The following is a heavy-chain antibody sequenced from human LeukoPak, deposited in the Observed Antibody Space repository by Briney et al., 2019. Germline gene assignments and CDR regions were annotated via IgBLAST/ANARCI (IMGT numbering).Heavy chain of an antibody. CDR3: AKATGYLL. J-gene: IGHJ4*02. D-gene: IGHD1-14*01. CDR1: GFTFSSYA. CDR2: ISNSGGTT. Sequence: GGSLRLSCAASGFTFSSYAMSWVRQAPGKGLEWVSTISNSGGTTYYADSVKGRFTISRDDSENTLYLQMNSLRAEDTAVYYCAKATGYLLWGQRTLVTVSS. V-gene: IGHV3-23*01.